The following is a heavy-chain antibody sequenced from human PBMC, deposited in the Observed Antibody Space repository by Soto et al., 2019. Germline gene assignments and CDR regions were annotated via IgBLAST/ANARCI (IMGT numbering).Heavy chain of an antibody. D-gene: IGHD3-10*01. CDR2: ISGSGGST. CDR3: VILWFGELGPEDY. V-gene: IGHV3-23*01. Sequence: EVQLLESGGGLVQPGGSLRLSCAASGFTFSSYAMSWVRQAPGKGLEWVSAISGSGGSTYYADSVKGRFTISRDNSKNTLYLQMNSLRAEDTAVYYCVILWFGELGPEDYWGQGTLVTVSS. J-gene: IGHJ4*02. CDR1: GFTFSSYA.